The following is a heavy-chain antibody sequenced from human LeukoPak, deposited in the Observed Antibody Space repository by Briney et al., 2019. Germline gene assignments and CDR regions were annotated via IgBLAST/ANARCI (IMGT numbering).Heavy chain of an antibody. Sequence: SETLSLTCAVSGGSISSGGYSWSWIRQPPGKGLEWIGYIYHSGSTYYNPSLKSRVTISVDRSKNQFSLKLSSVTAADTAVYYCAREVRVVRGVETVNWGQGTLVTVSS. CDR3: AREVRVVRGVETVN. D-gene: IGHD3-10*01. CDR2: IYHSGST. CDR1: GGSISSGGYS. V-gene: IGHV4-30-2*01. J-gene: IGHJ4*02.